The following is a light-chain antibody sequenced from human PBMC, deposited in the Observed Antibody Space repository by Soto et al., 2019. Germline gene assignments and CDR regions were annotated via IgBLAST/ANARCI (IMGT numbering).Light chain of an antibody. CDR2: EVN. CDR3: CSYAGDRYVL. V-gene: IGLV2-23*02. CDR1: SSDVGAYNL. Sequence: QSALTQPASVSGSPGQSLTISCTGTSSDVGAYNLVSWYQQHPGKAPKFMIYEVNKRPSGVSNRFSGFKSGNTASLTISGLQGWDGGDYYCCSYAGDRYVLFGGGTKLTVL. J-gene: IGLJ3*02.